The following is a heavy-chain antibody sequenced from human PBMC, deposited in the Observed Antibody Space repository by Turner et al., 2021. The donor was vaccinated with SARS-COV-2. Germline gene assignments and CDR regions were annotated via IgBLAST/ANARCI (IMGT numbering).Heavy chain of an antibody. J-gene: IGHJ4*02. CDR2: IIPIFATA. CDR1: GGTFSSYT. CDR3: ARDLGDSGYGASPYFDY. V-gene: IGHV1-69*13. Sequence: QVQLVQSGAEVKKPGSSVKVSCKASGGTFSSYTISWVRQAPGQGLEWMGGIIPIFATANYAQKFQGRVTITADESTSTAYMELSSLRSEDTAVYYCARDLGDSGYGASPYFDYWGQGTLVTVSS. D-gene: IGHD5-12*01.